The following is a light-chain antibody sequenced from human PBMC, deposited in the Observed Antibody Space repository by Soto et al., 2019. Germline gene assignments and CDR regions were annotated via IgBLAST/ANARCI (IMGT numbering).Light chain of an antibody. CDR2: GAS. J-gene: IGKJ5*01. V-gene: IGKV3-20*01. CDR1: QGLSSRN. Sequence: EILLTQSPGTLSLSSGERATLSCRASQGLSSRNLAWYQQKPGQAPRLLIYGASSRATGIPDRFSGSGSGTDFTLTISRLEPEDFAVYYCQQYGTSSLFGQGTRLEIK. CDR3: QQYGTSSL.